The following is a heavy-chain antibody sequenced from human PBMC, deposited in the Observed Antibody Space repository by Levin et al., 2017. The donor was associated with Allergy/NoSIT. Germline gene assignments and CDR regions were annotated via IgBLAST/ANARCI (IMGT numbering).Heavy chain of an antibody. CDR3: TKTTPVSATGY. V-gene: IGHV3-23*01. CDR1: GFTFSSYA. D-gene: IGHD2-15*01. Sequence: GESLKISCAASGFTFSSYAMRWVRKAPGKGLEWVSDVTGNGANTYYADSVKGRFTTSRDNSRNTLYLQMNSLRAEDTAVYYCTKTTPVSATGYWGQGTLVTVSS. CDR2: VTGNGANT. J-gene: IGHJ4*02.